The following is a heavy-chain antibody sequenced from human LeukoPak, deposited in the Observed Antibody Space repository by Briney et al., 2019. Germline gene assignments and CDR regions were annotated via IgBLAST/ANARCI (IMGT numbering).Heavy chain of an antibody. V-gene: IGHV3-23*01. D-gene: IGHD6-6*01. CDR3: AKRGPIYSSSPGNYFDY. CDR1: GFTFSSYA. Sequence: GGSLRLSCAASGFTFSSYAMSWVRQAPGKGLEWVSAISGSGGSTYYADSVKGRFTISRDNSKNTLYLQMNSLRAEDTAVCYCAKRGPIYSSSPGNYFDYWGQGTLVTVSS. CDR2: ISGSGGST. J-gene: IGHJ4*02.